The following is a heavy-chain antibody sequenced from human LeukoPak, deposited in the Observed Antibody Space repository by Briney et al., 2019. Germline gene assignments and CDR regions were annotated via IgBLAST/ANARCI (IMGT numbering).Heavy chain of an antibody. CDR1: GYPFDNFG. V-gene: IGHV1-18*01. D-gene: IGHD1-26*01. CDR3: TRDRSTSGSQNY. CDR2: IYNGNT. Sequence: AAMKVSCKASGYPFDNFGLTWVRQAPGQGLEWMAWIYNGNTNYAQNLQGRVTVTTDTSTTTAYMELRSLRSDDTAVYYCTRDRSTSGSQNYWGQGTLVTVSS. J-gene: IGHJ4*02.